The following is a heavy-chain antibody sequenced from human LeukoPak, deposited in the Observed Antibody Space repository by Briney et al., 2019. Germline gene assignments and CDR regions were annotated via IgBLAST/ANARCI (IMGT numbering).Heavy chain of an antibody. CDR1: GGSFSAHY. Sequence: SETLSLTCAVKGGSFSAHYWSWIRQPPGKGLEWIGEINHSGSTTYNPSLKSGVTISVDTSNNQFSLKLTSVTAADTAVYYCARGSVKFDYWGQGTLVTVSS. V-gene: IGHV4-34*01. CDR3: ARGSVKFDY. J-gene: IGHJ4*02. CDR2: INHSGST.